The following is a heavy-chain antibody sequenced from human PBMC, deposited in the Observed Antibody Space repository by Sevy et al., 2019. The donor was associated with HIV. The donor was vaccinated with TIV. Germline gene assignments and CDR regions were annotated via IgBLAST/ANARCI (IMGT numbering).Heavy chain of an antibody. CDR1: GFTFTTYW. Sequence: GGSLRLSCAASGFTFTTYWMIWIRQAPGKGLEWVANINRDGTQKYYADSLKDRFTISRDNAENSLYLQMNSLRAEDTAVYYCARDWECTGGVCYFMDVWGQGTTVTVSS. CDR3: ARDWECTGGVCYFMDV. D-gene: IGHD2-8*02. V-gene: IGHV3-7*03. CDR2: INRDGTQK. J-gene: IGHJ6*02.